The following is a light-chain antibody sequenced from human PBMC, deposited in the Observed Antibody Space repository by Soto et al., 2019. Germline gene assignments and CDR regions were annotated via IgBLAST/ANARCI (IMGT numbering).Light chain of an antibody. CDR1: QSVRSNY. CDR2: GAA. Sequence: EIVLTQSPGTLSLSPGERATLSCRASQSVRSNYLAWYQQKPGQAPRLLIYGAASRDTGIPDRFSGSGSGTHFALTISRLGPEDFAVYYCQHHVCSAYTFGRGPTLEIK. J-gene: IGKJ2*01. V-gene: IGKV3-20*01. CDR3: QHHVCSAYT.